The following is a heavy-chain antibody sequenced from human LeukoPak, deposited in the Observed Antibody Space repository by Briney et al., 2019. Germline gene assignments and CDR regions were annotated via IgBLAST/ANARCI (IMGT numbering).Heavy chain of an antibody. V-gene: IGHV3-11*01. D-gene: IGHD3-22*01. Sequence: PGGSLRLSCAASGFTFSDYYMSWIRQAPGKGLEWVSYISSSGSTIYYADSLKGRFTISRDNAENSLYLQMNSLRAEDTAVYYCARANTDYYDSSGYYYQGYWGQGTLVTVSS. CDR1: GFTFSDYY. J-gene: IGHJ4*02. CDR2: ISSSGSTI. CDR3: ARANTDYYDSSGYYYQGY.